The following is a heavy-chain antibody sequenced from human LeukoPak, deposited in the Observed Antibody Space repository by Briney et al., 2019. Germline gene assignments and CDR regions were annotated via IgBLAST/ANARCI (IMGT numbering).Heavy chain of an antibody. CDR3: AREEQPDY. V-gene: IGHV3-30*03. J-gene: IGHJ4*02. Sequence: GGSLRLSCAASGFTFSSYGMHWVRQAPGKGLEWVAVISYDGSNKYYADSVKGRFTISRDNAKNSLYLQMNSLRAEDTAVYYCAREEQPDYWGQGTLVTVSS. CDR2: ISYDGSNK. CDR1: GFTFSSYG. D-gene: IGHD1/OR15-1a*01.